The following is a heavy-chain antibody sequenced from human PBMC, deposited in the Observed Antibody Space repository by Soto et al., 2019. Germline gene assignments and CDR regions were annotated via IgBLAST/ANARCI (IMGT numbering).Heavy chain of an antibody. D-gene: IGHD3-22*01. Sequence: GSLSLSCAASGFNFSSYAMSWVRQAPGKGLEWVSAISGSGGSTYYADSVKGRFTNSRDNSKNTLYLQMNSLRVEDTAVYYCAKESVGGYSYWGQGTLVTVSS. CDR1: GFNFSSYA. V-gene: IGHV3-23*01. CDR2: ISGSGGST. J-gene: IGHJ4*02. CDR3: AKESVGGYSY.